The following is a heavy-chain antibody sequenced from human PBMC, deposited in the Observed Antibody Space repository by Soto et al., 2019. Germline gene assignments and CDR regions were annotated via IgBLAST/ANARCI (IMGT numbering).Heavy chain of an antibody. CDR2: ISGTGGST. CDR3: AKDRLAGNFDY. CDR1: GLTFSSYA. Sequence: PGGSLRLSCAASGLTFSSYAMSWVRQAPGKGLEWVSAISGTGGSTYYADSVKGRFTISRDNSKNTLYLQMNGLRVEDTAVYYCAKDRLAGNFDYWGQGTQVTVSS. V-gene: IGHV3-23*01. J-gene: IGHJ4*02.